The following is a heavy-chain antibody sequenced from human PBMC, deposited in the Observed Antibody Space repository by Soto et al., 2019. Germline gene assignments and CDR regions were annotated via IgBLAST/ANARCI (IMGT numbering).Heavy chain of an antibody. V-gene: IGHV1-2*02. CDR1: GYTFTGYY. D-gene: IGHD4-17*01. CDR2: INPNSGGT. Sequence: VASVKVSCKASGYTFTGYYMHWVRQAPGQGLEWMGWINPNSGGTNYAQKFQGRVTMTRDTSISTAYMELSRLRSDDTAVYYCARAQITVTTNAFDIWGQGTMVTVSS. J-gene: IGHJ3*02. CDR3: ARAQITVTTNAFDI.